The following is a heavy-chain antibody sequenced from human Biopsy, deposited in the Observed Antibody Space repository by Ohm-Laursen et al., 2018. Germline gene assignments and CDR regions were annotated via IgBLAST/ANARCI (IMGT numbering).Heavy chain of an antibody. Sequence: SQTLSLTCSVYGDSFNGYYWSWIRQTPGKGLEWIGEINHRGSASYNPSLKSRITVLVDTSKNQFSLKLRSVSAADTAVYFCARALDYYDPYYYYAMDVWGQGTSVTVSS. CDR3: ARALDYYDPYYYYAMDV. D-gene: IGHD3-16*01. CDR2: INHRGSA. V-gene: IGHV4-34*01. J-gene: IGHJ6*02. CDR1: GDSFNGYY.